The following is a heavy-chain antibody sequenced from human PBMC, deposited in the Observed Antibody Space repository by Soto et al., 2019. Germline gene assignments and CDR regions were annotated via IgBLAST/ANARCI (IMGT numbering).Heavy chain of an antibody. D-gene: IGHD6-19*01. CDR2: ISYDGSNK. Sequence: QVQLVESGGGVVQPGRSLRLSCAASGFTFSSYGMHWVRQAPGKGLEWVAVISYDGSNKYYADSVKGRFTITRDNSDNTLYLQMNSMRAEDTAVYYCAKDRESSGWYEVDYYYYYGMDVWGQGTTVTVSS. CDR3: AKDRESSGWYEVDYYYYYGMDV. CDR1: GFTFSSYG. J-gene: IGHJ6*02. V-gene: IGHV3-30*18.